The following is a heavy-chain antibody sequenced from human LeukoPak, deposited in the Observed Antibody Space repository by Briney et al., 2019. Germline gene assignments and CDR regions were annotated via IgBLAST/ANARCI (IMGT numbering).Heavy chain of an antibody. CDR2: IYYSGST. V-gene: IGHV4-59*01. D-gene: IGHD3-10*01. Sequence: SETLSLTCTVSGDSISGFYWSWIRQPPGKGLEWIAYIYYSGSTNYNPSLESRVTILIETSKTQFSLNLRSVTAADTAVYYCARGGARGSSAFDIWGQGTMVTVSS. J-gene: IGHJ3*02. CDR3: ARGGARGSSAFDI. CDR1: GDSISGFY.